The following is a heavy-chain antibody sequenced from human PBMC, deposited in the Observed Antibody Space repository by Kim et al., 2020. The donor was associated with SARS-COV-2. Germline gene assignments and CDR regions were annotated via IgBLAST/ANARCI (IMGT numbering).Heavy chain of an antibody. Sequence: GGSLRLSCAASGFTFSSYSMNWVRQAPGKGLEWVSSISSSSSYIYYADSVKGRFTISRDNAKNSLYLQMNSLRAEDTAVYYCARDRITMVRGVIIRWYFDLWGRGTLVTVSS. CDR3: ARDRITMVRGVIIRWYFDL. V-gene: IGHV3-21*01. CDR2: ISSSSSYI. D-gene: IGHD3-10*01. J-gene: IGHJ2*01. CDR1: GFTFSSYS.